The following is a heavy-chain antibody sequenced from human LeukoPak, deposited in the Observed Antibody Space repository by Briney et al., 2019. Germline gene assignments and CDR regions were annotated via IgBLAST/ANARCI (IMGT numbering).Heavy chain of an antibody. J-gene: IGHJ6*02. CDR1: GGSFSGYY. CDR2: INHSGST. Sequence: SETLSLTCAVYGGSFSGYYWSWIRQPPGKGLEWIGEINHSGSTNYNPSLKSRVTISVDTSKNQFSLKLSSVTAADTAVYYCARDVSGPLDYGMDVWGQGTTVTVSS. CDR3: ARDVSGPLDYGMDV. D-gene: IGHD2-15*01. V-gene: IGHV4-34*01.